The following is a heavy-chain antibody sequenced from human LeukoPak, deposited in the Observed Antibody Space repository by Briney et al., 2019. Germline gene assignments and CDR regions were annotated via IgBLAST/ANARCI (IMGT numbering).Heavy chain of an antibody. CDR2: ISAYNGNT. J-gene: IGHJ6*03. CDR1: GYTFTSYG. V-gene: IGHV1-18*01. D-gene: IGHD6-19*01. Sequence: ASVKVSCKASGYTFTSYGISWVRQAPGQGLEWMGWISAYNGNTNYAQKLQGRVTMTTDTSTSTAYMELSSLRSEDTAVYYCARGSEMSSSGWYAYYYYYYMDVWGKGTTVTVSS. CDR3: ARGSEMSSSGWYAYYYYYYMDV.